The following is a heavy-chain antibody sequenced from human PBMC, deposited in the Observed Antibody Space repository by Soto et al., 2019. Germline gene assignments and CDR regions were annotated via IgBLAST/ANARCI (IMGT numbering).Heavy chain of an antibody. J-gene: IGHJ4*02. CDR2: ISYDGSNK. Sequence: ESGGGVVQPGRSLRLSCAASGFTFSSYAMHWVRQAPGKGLEWVAVISYDGSNKYYADSVKGRFTISRDNSKNTLYLQMNSLRAEDTAVYYCATYGDYMALDFVDYWGQGTLVTVSS. D-gene: IGHD4-17*01. CDR1: GFTFSSYA. CDR3: ATYGDYMALDFVDY. V-gene: IGHV3-30-3*01.